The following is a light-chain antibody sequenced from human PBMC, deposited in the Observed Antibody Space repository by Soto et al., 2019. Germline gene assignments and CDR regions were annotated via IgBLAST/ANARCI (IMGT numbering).Light chain of an antibody. V-gene: IGKV1-39*01. J-gene: IGKJ1*01. CDR3: QQSYSSPWT. CDR2: AAS. Sequence: DIQMTQSPSSLSASVGDRVTISCRASQSIFNFLNWYQQKPGKAPKVLIYAASSLQSGVPARFSGSGSGTEFTLTISNLQPEDFAIYHRQQSYSSPWTFGQGTKVDIK. CDR1: QSIFNF.